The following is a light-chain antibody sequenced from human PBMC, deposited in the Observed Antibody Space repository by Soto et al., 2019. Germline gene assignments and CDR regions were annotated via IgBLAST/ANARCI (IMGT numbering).Light chain of an antibody. J-gene: IGLJ2*01. CDR1: GSNIGSNY. CDR3: SAWDDSLSGRL. CDR2: HNN. V-gene: IGLV1-47*01. Sequence: QSVLTQPPSASGTPGQRVTISCSGSGSNIGSNYVSWYQHLPGTAPHLLIYHNNRRPSGVPDRFSGSKSGTSASLAFSGLRSEDEADYYCSAWDDSLSGRLFGVGTKLTVL.